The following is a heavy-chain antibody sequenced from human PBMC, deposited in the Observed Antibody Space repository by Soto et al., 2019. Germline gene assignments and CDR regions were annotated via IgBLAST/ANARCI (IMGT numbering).Heavy chain of an antibody. CDR3: AKGQTLNYYDSSGYPYYFDY. J-gene: IGHJ4*02. CDR2: ISGSGGST. D-gene: IGHD3-22*01. V-gene: IGHV3-23*01. CDR1: GFTFSSYA. Sequence: GGSLRLSCAAPGFTFSSYAMSWVRQAPGKGLEWVSAISGSGGSTYYADSVKGRFTISRDNSKNTLYLQMNSLRAEDTAVYYCAKGQTLNYYDSSGYPYYFDYWGQGTLVTVSS.